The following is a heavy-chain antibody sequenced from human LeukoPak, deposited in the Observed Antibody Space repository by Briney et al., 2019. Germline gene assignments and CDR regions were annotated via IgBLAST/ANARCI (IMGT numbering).Heavy chain of an antibody. CDR1: GFTFSSYW. V-gene: IGHV3-7*01. CDR3: ARDELIVPAAIQPYYYYYMDV. J-gene: IGHJ6*03. CDR2: IKQDGSEK. D-gene: IGHD2-2*02. Sequence: GGSLRLSCAASGFTFSSYWMSWVRQAPGKGLEWVANIKQDGSEKYYVDSVKGRFTISRDNAKNSLYLQMNSLRAEDTAVCYCARDELIVPAAIQPYYYYYMDVWGKGTTVTVSS.